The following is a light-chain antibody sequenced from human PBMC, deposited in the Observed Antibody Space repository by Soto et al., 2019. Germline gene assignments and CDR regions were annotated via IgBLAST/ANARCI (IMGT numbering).Light chain of an antibody. CDR2: DVN. CDR1: SSNIGNNY. CDR3: GSWDTSRRAGFWV. V-gene: IGLV1-51*01. J-gene: IGLJ3*02. Sequence: QSVLTQPPSVSAAPGQKVSISCSGNSSNIGNNYVSWYQQLPGRGPKLLIYDVNKRASGIPDRFSGSKSGTSATLGITGLQTGDEADYYCGSWDTSRRAGFWVFGGGTKLTVL.